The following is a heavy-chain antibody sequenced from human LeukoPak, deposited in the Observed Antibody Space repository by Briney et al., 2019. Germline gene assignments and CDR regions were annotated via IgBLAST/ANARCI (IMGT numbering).Heavy chain of an antibody. CDR1: GFTFSSYE. Sequence: GGSLRLSCAASGFTFSSYEMNWVRQAPGKGLEWVSSISSSSSYIFYADSAKGRFTISRDNAKNSLYLQMNSLRAEDTAVYFCARDPNMVITYLFDYWGQGTLVTVSS. CDR3: ARDPNMVITYLFDY. V-gene: IGHV3-21*01. J-gene: IGHJ4*02. D-gene: IGHD2/OR15-2a*01. CDR2: ISSSSSYI.